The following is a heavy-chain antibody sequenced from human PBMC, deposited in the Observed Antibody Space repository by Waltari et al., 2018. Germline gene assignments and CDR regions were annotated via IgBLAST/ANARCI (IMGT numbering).Heavy chain of an antibody. J-gene: IGHJ5*02. Sequence: QVQLVQSGAEVKKPGASVKVSCKASGYTFTSYAMHWVRQAPGQRLEWMGWINAGNGNTKYSQKFQGRVTITRDTSASTAYMELSSLRSEDTAVYYCARDRRGITMVREVINWFDPWGQGTLVTVSS. D-gene: IGHD3-10*01. CDR2: INAGNGNT. CDR1: GYTFTSYA. V-gene: IGHV1-3*01. CDR3: ARDRRGITMVREVINWFDP.